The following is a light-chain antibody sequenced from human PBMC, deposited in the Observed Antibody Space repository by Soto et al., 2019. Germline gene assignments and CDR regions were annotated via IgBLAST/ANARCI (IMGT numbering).Light chain of an antibody. V-gene: IGKV1-5*01. CDR1: QSIANM. CDR3: QQYNSYST. J-gene: IGKJ2*01. Sequence: DIQMTQSPSTLSASVGDRVTITCRASQSIANMLAWYQQKPGKAPKLLIYAASSLESGVPSRFSGSRYGTEFTLTISSLQPDDSATYYCQQYNSYSTFGQGTKLEIK. CDR2: AAS.